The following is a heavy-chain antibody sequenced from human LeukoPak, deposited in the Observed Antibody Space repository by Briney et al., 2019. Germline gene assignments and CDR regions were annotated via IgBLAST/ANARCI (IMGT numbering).Heavy chain of an antibody. CDR2: IRSKANSYAP. D-gene: IGHD4-17*01. Sequence: GGSLRLSCAASGFTFSGSAMHWVRQASGKGLEWVGRIRSKANSYAPAYAASVKGRFTISRDDSKNTAYLQMNSLKTEDTAVYYCTRNYGDYWDDGLDIWGQGTMVTVSS. V-gene: IGHV3-73*01. CDR1: GFTFSGSA. CDR3: TRNYGDYWDDGLDI. J-gene: IGHJ3*02.